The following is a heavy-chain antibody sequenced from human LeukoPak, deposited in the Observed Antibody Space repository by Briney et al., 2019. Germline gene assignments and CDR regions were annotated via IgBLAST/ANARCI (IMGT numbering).Heavy chain of an antibody. Sequence: PSETLSLTCAVYGGSFSDYYWNWIRQPPGKGLEWIGEITHSGSTNYNLSLKSRVTISVGTSKNQFSLKVSSLTAADTAVYYCAGSISVAGPEDYWGQGTLVTVSS. V-gene: IGHV4-34*01. CDR1: GGSFSDYY. CDR2: ITHSGST. J-gene: IGHJ4*02. D-gene: IGHD6-19*01. CDR3: AGSISVAGPEDY.